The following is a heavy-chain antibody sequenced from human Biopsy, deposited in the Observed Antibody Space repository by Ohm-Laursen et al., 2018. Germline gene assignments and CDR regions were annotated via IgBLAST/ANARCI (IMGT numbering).Heavy chain of an antibody. CDR2: INPSGSTT. V-gene: IGHV1-46*01. D-gene: IGHD6-19*01. CDR3: ARNTGWYGDLYYFDY. CDR1: GGTFSSYV. J-gene: IGHJ4*02. Sequence: ATVKISCKASGGTFSSYVISWVRQAPGQGLEWMGMINPSGSTTSYPQIFQGRVTMTRDTSKSTVYMELSSLRSADTAVYFCARNTGWYGDLYYFDYWGQGTLVTVSS.